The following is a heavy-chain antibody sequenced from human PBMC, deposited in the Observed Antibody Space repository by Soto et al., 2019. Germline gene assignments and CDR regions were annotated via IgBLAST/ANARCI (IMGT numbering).Heavy chain of an antibody. CDR2: INAGNGNT. J-gene: IGHJ4*02. CDR1: GYTFTSYA. CDR3: ARAPNSSGYYYRSYYFDY. D-gene: IGHD3-22*01. V-gene: IGHV1-3*01. Sequence: ASVKVSCKASGYTFTSYAMHWVRQAPGQRLEWMGWINAGNGNTKYSQKFQGRVTITRDTSASTAYMELSRLRSEDTAVYYCARAPNSSGYYYRSYYFDYWGQGTLVTVSS.